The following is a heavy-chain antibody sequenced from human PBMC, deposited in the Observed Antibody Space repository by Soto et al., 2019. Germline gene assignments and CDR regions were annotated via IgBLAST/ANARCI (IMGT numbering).Heavy chain of an antibody. Sequence: PVGSLRLSCAASGFTFSSYAMHWVRQAPGKGLEWVAVIWYDGSNKYYADSVKGRFTISRDNSKNTLYLQMNSLRAEDTAVYYCARAGGTYCSGGSCYGGYYFDYWGQGTLVTVSS. J-gene: IGHJ4*02. CDR2: IWYDGSNK. V-gene: IGHV3-33*01. CDR1: GFTFSSYA. D-gene: IGHD2-15*01. CDR3: ARAGGTYCSGGSCYGGYYFDY.